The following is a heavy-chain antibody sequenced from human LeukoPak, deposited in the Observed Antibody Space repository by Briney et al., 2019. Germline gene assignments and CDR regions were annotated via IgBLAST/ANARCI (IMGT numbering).Heavy chain of an antibody. J-gene: IGHJ4*02. CDR3: ARDTPGDGIDY. Sequence: GGSLRLSCAVSGFTFSSYWMHWVRHATGKGLVWVSHINSDGSSTTYADAVKGRFTISRDNAKNTLFLQMNSLRAEDTAVYYCARDTPGDGIDYWGQGTLVTVSS. CDR1: GFTFSSYW. D-gene: IGHD7-27*01. V-gene: IGHV3-74*01. CDR2: INSDGSST.